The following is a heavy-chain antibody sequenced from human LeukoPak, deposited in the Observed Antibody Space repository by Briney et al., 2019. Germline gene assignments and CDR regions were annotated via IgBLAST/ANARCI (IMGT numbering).Heavy chain of an antibody. V-gene: IGHV3-48*03. J-gene: IGHJ4*02. D-gene: IGHD6-6*01. CDR2: ISSSGSTI. Sequence: GGSLRLSCAASGFTFSSYEMNWVRQAPGKGLEWVSYISSSGSTIYYADSVKGRFTISRDNAKNSLYLQMNRLRAEDTAVYYCASRVEYSSSSIDYWGQGTLVTVSS. CDR1: GFTFSSYE. CDR3: ASRVEYSSSSIDY.